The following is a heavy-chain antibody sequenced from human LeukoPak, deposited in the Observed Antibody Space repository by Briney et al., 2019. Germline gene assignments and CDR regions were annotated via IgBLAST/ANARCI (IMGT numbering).Heavy chain of an antibody. CDR1: GGSMSSSTYY. CDR3: AGHSNGWYSPFDY. V-gene: IGHV4-39*01. D-gene: IGHD6-19*01. Sequence: SETLSLTCSVSGGSMSSSTYYWGWIRQPPGKGLEWIGSLYYTGSTYYSPSLKNRLTISVDTSKNQFSLTLRSVTAADTAVYFCAGHSNGWYSPFDYWSQGNLVTVSS. CDR2: LYYTGST. J-gene: IGHJ4*02.